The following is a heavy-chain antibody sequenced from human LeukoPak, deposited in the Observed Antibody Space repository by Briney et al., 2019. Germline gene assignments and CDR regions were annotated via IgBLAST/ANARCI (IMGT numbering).Heavy chain of an antibody. J-gene: IGHJ3*02. CDR2: INWDGGST. CDR1: GFTFDDYG. Sequence: PGGSLRLSCAASGFTFDDYGMSWVRQAPGKGLGWVSGINWDGGSTGYADSVKGRFTISRDNAKNSLNLQMNSLRAEDTALYYCARTKQQLVLDAFDIWGQGTMVTVSS. CDR3: ARTKQQLVLDAFDI. V-gene: IGHV3-20*04. D-gene: IGHD6-13*01.